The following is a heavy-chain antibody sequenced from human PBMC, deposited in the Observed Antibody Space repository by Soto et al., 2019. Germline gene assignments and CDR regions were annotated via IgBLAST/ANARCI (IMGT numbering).Heavy chain of an antibody. J-gene: IGHJ5*02. Sequence: RASVKVSCKASGYTFTSYGINWVLQAPGQGLEWMGWISASTGNTNYAQKLQGRVTMTTDTSTSTAYMELRSLRSDDTAVYYCARHGIAAAGSEDWFDPWGQGTLVTVSS. V-gene: IGHV1-18*04. D-gene: IGHD6-13*01. CDR1: GYTFTSYG. CDR3: ARHGIAAAGSEDWFDP. CDR2: ISASTGNT.